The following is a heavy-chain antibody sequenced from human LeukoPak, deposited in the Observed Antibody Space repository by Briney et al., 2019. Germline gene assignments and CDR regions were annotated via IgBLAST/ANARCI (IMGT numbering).Heavy chain of an antibody. Sequence: TGGSLRLSCAASGLTFGSYSMNWVRQAPGKGLEWVSYITSSSSPIYYADSVQGRFTISRDNAKNSLFLQMNSLRAEDTAVYYCARSSSGAKDYWGQGTLVTVSS. V-gene: IGHV3-48*01. J-gene: IGHJ4*02. CDR1: GLTFGSYS. CDR3: ARSSSGAKDY. CDR2: ITSSSSPI. D-gene: IGHD1-26*01.